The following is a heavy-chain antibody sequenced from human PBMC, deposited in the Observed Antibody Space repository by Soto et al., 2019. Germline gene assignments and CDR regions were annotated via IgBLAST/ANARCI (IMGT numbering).Heavy chain of an antibody. CDR1: GYTFTRYD. D-gene: IGHD1-1*01. CDR3: AGNVGQVDY. Sequence: AAVKVSCKASGYTFTRYDINWVRQATGQGLEWMGWMNPNSGNTGYAQKFQGRVTMTRNTSISTAYMELSSLRSENTAVYCCAGNVGQVDYWGQGALVTVSS. V-gene: IGHV1-8*01. J-gene: IGHJ4*02. CDR2: MNPNSGNT.